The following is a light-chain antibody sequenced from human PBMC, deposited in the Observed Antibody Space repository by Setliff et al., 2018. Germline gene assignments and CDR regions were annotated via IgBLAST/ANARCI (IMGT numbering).Light chain of an antibody. V-gene: IGLV1-40*01. CDR3: SSFTSSRLYV. J-gene: IGLJ1*01. CDR1: SSDIGAGFS. Sequence: QSVLTQPPSVSGAPGQRVTISCTGSSSDIGAGFSVHWYQQLPGTAPKLLIYGNSNRPSGVPDRFSGSKSGTSASLAITGLQAEDEADYYCSSFTSSRLYVFGTGTKVTVL. CDR2: GNS.